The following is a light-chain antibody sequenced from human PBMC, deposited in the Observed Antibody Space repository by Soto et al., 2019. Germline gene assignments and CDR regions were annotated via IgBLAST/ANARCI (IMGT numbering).Light chain of an antibody. Sequence: DIVLTQSPYTLSLSPGESATLSCRAIQNLGRYLAWYQQKPGQAPRLLIYDATHRATGVPVRFSGFGSESDFTLTISSLEPEDFAVYYCQQRSYPITFGQGTRLEIK. V-gene: IGKV3-11*01. CDR3: QQRSYPIT. J-gene: IGKJ5*01. CDR2: DAT. CDR1: QNLGRY.